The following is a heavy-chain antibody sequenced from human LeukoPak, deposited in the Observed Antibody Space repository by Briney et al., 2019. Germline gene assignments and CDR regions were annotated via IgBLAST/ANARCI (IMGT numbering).Heavy chain of an antibody. CDR3: ARDIGGYDAFNI. Sequence: PSETLSLTCTVSGGSISTYYWSWIRKPPGQGLEWIGYIYYSGSTKYNPFLKSRVTISVDTSKNQFSLKLSSVTAADTAVYYCARDIGGYDAFNIWGQGTMVTVSS. J-gene: IGHJ3*02. CDR1: GGSISTYY. D-gene: IGHD3-10*01. CDR2: IYYSGST. V-gene: IGHV4-59*01.